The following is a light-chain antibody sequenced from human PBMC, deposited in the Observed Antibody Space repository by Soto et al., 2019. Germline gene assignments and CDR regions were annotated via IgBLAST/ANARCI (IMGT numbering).Light chain of an antibody. CDR3: CSYAGTRMV. V-gene: IGLV2-23*01. J-gene: IGLJ2*01. Sequence: QSVLTQPASVSGSPGQSITISCTGTSSDVGLYNLVSWYQQHPGKAPKLMIYEGSKRPSGVSNRFSGSKSGNTASLTISGLQVEDEADYYCCSYAGTRMVFGGGTKVTVL. CDR2: EGS. CDR1: SSDVGLYNL.